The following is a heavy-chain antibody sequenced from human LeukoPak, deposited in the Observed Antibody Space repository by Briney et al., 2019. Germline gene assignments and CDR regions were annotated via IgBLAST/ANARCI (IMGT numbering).Heavy chain of an antibody. J-gene: IGHJ5*02. CDR2: ISSSGSTI. V-gene: IGHV3-11*04. Sequence: GGSLRLSCAASGFTFSDYYMSWIRQAPGKGLEWVSYISSSGSTIYYADSVKGRFTISRDNAKNSLYLQMNSLRAEDTAVYYCPRGGGAHDFWSGYPSKGWFDPWGQGTLVTVSS. CDR1: GFTFSDYY. D-gene: IGHD3-3*01. CDR3: PRGGGAHDFWSGYPSKGWFDP.